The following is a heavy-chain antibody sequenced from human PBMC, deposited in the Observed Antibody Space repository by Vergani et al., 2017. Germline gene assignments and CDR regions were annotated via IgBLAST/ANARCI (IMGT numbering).Heavy chain of an antibody. V-gene: IGHV3-23*01. Sequence: EVQLLESGGGLVQPGGSLRLSCAASGFTFSSYAMSWVRQAPGKGLEWVSAISGSGGSTYYADSVKGRFTISRDNSKNTLYLQMNSLRAEDTAVYYCAKDHTAAAGPYYYYYGMDVWGQGTTVTVSS. CDR2: ISGSGGST. J-gene: IGHJ6*02. D-gene: IGHD6-13*01. CDR3: AKDHTAAAGPYYYYYGMDV. CDR1: GFTFSSYA.